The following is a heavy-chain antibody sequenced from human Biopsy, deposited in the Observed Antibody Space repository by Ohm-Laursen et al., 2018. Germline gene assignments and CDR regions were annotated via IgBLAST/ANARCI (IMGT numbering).Heavy chain of an antibody. D-gene: IGHD6-19*01. J-gene: IGHJ2*01. V-gene: IGHV3-33*01. CDR2: IWYDGSNG. Sequence: SLRLSCAASGFIFNYGMHWVRQAPGKGLEWVAVIWYDGSNGNYVDSVKGRFTISRDNSKNTLYLQMNSLRAEDTAVYYCERRAVAGTYNWYFDLWGRGTLVTVSS. CDR3: ERRAVAGTYNWYFDL. CDR1: GFIFNYG.